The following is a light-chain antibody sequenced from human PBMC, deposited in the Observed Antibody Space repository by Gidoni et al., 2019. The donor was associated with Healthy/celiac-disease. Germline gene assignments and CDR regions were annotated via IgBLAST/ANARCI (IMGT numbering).Light chain of an antibody. V-gene: IGLV3-19*01. J-gene: IGLJ2*01. Sequence: SSELTQDPAVSVALGQTVRITCQGDSLRSSYASWYQQKPGQAPVLVIYGKNHRPSGIPDLFSGSSSGNTASLTITGAQAEDEADYYCNSRDSSGNHVVFGGGTKLTVL. CDR2: GKN. CDR1: SLRSSY. CDR3: NSRDSSGNHVV.